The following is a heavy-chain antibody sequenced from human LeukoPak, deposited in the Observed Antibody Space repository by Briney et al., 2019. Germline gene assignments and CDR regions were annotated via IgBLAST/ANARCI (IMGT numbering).Heavy chain of an antibody. V-gene: IGHV3-30-3*01. D-gene: IGHD3-3*01. CDR1: GFTFSSYA. J-gene: IGHJ4*02. CDR3: AKGFLEWLSH. CDR2: ISYDGSNK. Sequence: PGRSLRLSCAASGFTFSSYAMHWVRQAPGKGLEWVAVISYDGSNKYYADSVKGRFTISRDNSKNTLYLQMNSLRAEDTAVYYCAKGFLEWLSHWGQGTLVTVSS.